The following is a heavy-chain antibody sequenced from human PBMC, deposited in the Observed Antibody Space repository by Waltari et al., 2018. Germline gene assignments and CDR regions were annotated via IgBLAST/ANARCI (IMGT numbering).Heavy chain of an antibody. D-gene: IGHD2-15*01. CDR2: ISHDGASK. V-gene: IGHV3-30-3*01. CDR3: ARDSHILTPEYGFDF. CDR1: GFTFNHYP. Sequence: QVQLVESGGGVVQPGRSLRLSCAASGFTFNHYPIHWVRQVPGKGLEWVAIISHDGASKYDADSVKGRFTISRDKSKNTLYLEMNSLRPEDTARYYCARDSHILTPEYGFDFWGQGTMVSVSS. J-gene: IGHJ3*01.